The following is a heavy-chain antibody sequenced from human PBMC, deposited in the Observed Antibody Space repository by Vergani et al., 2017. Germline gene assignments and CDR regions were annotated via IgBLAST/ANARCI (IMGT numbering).Heavy chain of an antibody. V-gene: IGHV4-34*01. Sequence: QVQLQQWGAGLLKPSETLSLTCAVYGGSFSGYYWSWTRQPPGKGLEWIGEINHSGSTNYNPSLKSRVTISVDTSKNQLSLKLSSVTAADTAVYYCARVGDYDSSGYMYYFDYWGQGTLVTVSS. CDR3: ARVGDYDSSGYMYYFDY. CDR1: GGSFSGYY. D-gene: IGHD3-22*01. J-gene: IGHJ4*02. CDR2: INHSGST.